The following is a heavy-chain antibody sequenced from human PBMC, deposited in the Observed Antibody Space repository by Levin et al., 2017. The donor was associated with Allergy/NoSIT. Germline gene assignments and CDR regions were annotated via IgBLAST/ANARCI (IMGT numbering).Heavy chain of an antibody. D-gene: IGHD6-19*01. CDR2: ISGSGGST. Sequence: GGSLRLSCAXXXXXIAREGRGWGRRGLGKGLEWVSAISGSGGSTYYADSVKGRFTISRDNSKNTLYLQMNSLRAEDTAVYYCAKEEYSSGEGRFDYWGQGTLVTVSS. CDR1: XXXIAREG. CDR3: AKEEYSSGEGRFDY. V-gene: IGHV3-23*01. J-gene: IGHJ4*02.